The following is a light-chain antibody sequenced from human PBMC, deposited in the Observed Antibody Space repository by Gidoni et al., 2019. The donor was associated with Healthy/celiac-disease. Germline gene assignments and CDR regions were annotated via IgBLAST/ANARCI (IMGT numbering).Light chain of an antibody. CDR3: QQYNNWPPWT. CDR1: QSVSSN. Sequence: IVLMQSPAPLAVSPGERATLSCRASQSVSSNLAWYQQKPGQAPRLLIYGASTRATGIPARFSGSGSGTEFNLTISSLQSEDCAVYYCQQYNNWPPWTFGQGTKVEIK. V-gene: IGKV3-15*01. CDR2: GAS. J-gene: IGKJ1*01.